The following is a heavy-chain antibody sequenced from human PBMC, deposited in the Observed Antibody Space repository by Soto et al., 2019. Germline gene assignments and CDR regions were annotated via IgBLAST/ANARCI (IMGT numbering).Heavy chain of an antibody. Sequence: EVQLVESGGGLVQPGRSLRLSCAASGFTFDDYAMHWVRQAPGKGLEWVSGISWNSGSIGYADSVKGRFTISRDNAKNSLYLQMNSLRAEDTALYYCAKDTGGYYDILTGSKYFQHWGQGTLVTVSS. J-gene: IGHJ1*01. CDR2: ISWNSGSI. CDR3: AKDTGGYYDILTGSKYFQH. CDR1: GFTFDDYA. V-gene: IGHV3-9*01. D-gene: IGHD3-9*01.